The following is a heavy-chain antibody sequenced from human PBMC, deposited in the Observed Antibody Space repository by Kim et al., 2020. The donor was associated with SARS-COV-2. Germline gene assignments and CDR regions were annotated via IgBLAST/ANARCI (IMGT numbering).Heavy chain of an antibody. CDR3: ARGLTGGYLRWPKNRITGINWFDP. J-gene: IGHJ5*02. Sequence: SETLSLTCAVYGGSFSGYYWSWIRQPPGKGLEWIGEINHSGSTNYNPSLKSRVTISVDTSKNQFSLKLSSVTAADTAVYYCARGLTGGYLRWPKNRITGINWFDPWGQGTLVTVSS. D-gene: IGHD1-20*01. CDR2: INHSGST. CDR1: GGSFSGYY. V-gene: IGHV4-34*01.